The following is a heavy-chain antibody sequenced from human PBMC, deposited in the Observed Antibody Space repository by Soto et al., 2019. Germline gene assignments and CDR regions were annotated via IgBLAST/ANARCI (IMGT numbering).Heavy chain of an antibody. Sequence: EVQLVESGGGLVQPGRSLRLSCAASGFTFDDYAMHWVRQAPGKGLEWVSSINWNRGSIGYADSVKGRFTISRDNAKNSLYLQMNSLRAEASALYYCAKDDDSSSSGMDYWGQGTLVTVSS. V-gene: IGHV3-9*01. CDR1: GFTFDDYA. CDR2: INWNRGSI. CDR3: AKDDDSSSSGMDY. J-gene: IGHJ4*02. D-gene: IGHD6-6*01.